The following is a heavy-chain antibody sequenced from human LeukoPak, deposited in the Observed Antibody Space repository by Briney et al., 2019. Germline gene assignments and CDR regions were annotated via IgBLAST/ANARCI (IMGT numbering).Heavy chain of an antibody. Sequence: PSETLSLTCSVSGDSMSSYSWSWIRQPPGKGLEWIGYIYYTGSTNYNPSLKSRGSISVDTSKNQFSLKLSSVTAADTAVYYCASVGATTGVVFDYWGQGTLVTVSS. D-gene: IGHD1-26*01. J-gene: IGHJ4*02. V-gene: IGHV4-59*01. CDR2: IYYTGST. CDR3: ASVGATTGVVFDY. CDR1: GDSMSSYS.